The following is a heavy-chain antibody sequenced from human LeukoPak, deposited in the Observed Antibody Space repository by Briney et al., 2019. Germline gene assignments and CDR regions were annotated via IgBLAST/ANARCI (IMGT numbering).Heavy chain of an antibody. J-gene: IGHJ5*02. V-gene: IGHV3-7*03. CDR2: IKRDGSER. Sequence: GGSLRLSCAASGFPFRSYWMNWVRQAPGKGLEWVANIKRDGSERYYVDSVKGRFTISRDNAKNSLDLQMNSLRAEDTAVYYCAKGVQMIVVVITMFNWFDPWGQGTLVTVSS. CDR3: AKGVQMIVVVITMFNWFDP. D-gene: IGHD3-22*01. CDR1: GFPFRSYW.